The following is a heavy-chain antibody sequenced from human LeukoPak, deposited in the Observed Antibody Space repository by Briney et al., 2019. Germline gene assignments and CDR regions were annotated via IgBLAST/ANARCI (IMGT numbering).Heavy chain of an antibody. J-gene: IGHJ6*03. CDR1: GGSISSSSYY. Sequence: PSETLSLTCTVSGGSISSSSYYWGWIRQPPGKGLEWIGSIYYSGSTYYNPSLKSRVTISVDTSKNQFSLKLSSVTAADTAVYYCARGLIGGDYYYYYMDVWGKGTTVTISS. V-gene: IGHV4-39*07. CDR2: IYYSGST. D-gene: IGHD2/OR15-2a*01. CDR3: ARGLIGGDYYYYYMDV.